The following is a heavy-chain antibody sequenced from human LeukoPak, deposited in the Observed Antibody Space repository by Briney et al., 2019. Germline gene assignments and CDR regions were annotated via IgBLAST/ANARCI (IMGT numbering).Heavy chain of an antibody. V-gene: IGHV3-23*01. CDR2: ISGSGGST. D-gene: IGHD6-6*01. Sequence: GGSLRLSCAASGFTFSSYAMSWVRQAPGKGLEWVSAISGSGGSTYYADSVKGRFTISRDNSKNTLYLRMNSLRAEDTAVYYCVKAGQLGLVYYYYYMDVWGKGTTVTVSS. CDR3: VKAGQLGLVYYYYYMDV. CDR1: GFTFSSYA. J-gene: IGHJ6*03.